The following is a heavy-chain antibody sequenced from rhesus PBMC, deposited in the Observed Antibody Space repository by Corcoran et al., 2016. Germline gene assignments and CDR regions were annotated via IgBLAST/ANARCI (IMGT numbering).Heavy chain of an antibody. V-gene: IGHV4-160*01. D-gene: IGHD4-23*01. J-gene: IGHJ6*01. CDR3: AGGSNLSGLDF. CDR1: GGSISSNF. Sequence: QLQESGPGLVKPSETLSLTCAVSGGSISSNFWGWIRQPPGKGLEWIGRISGSDGTTAYSPSLKSRVTISIDTSKTQFSLKVNSVTAADTAVYYCAGGSNLSGLDFWGQGVAVTVSS. CDR2: ISGSDGTT.